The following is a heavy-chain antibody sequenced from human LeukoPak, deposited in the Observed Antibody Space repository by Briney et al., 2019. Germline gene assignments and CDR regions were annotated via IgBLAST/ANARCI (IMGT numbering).Heavy chain of an antibody. CDR1: GFTFSSYA. V-gene: IGHV3-23*01. CDR2: ISGSGGST. CDR3: ATWGSGFPAPYFDY. D-gene: IGHD6-19*01. Sequence: PGGSLRLSCAASGFTFSSYAVSWVRQAPGKGLEWVSAISGSGGSTYYADSVKGRFTISRDNSKNTLYLQMNSLRAEDTAVYYCATWGSGFPAPYFDYWGQGTLVTVSS. J-gene: IGHJ4*02.